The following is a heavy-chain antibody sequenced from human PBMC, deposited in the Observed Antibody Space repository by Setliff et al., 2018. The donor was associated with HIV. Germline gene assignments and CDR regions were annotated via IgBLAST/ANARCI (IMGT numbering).Heavy chain of an antibody. CDR3: ARDPGGYDSSGFDAFDI. CDR2: IIPIFGTA. D-gene: IGHD3-22*01. V-gene: IGHV1-69*13. CDR1: GGTFSSYA. Sequence: SVKVSCKASGGTFSSYAISWVRQAPGQGLEWMGGIIPIFGTANYAQKFQGRVTITADGSTSTAYMELSSLRSEDTAVYYCARDPGGYDSSGFDAFDIWGQGTMVTVSS. J-gene: IGHJ3*02.